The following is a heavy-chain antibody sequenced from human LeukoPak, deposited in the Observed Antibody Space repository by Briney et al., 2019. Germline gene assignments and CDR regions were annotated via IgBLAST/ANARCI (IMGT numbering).Heavy chain of an antibody. V-gene: IGHV4-34*01. CDR3: ARGRAWTAAAGTPYFDY. Sequence: PSETLSLTCAVYGGSFSGYYWSWIRQPPGKGLEWIGEINHSGSTNYNPSLKSRVTISVDTSKNQFSLKLSSVTAADTAVYYCARGRAWTAAAGTPYFDYWGQGTLVTVSS. D-gene: IGHD6-13*01. CDR2: INHSGST. CDR1: GGSFSGYY. J-gene: IGHJ4*02.